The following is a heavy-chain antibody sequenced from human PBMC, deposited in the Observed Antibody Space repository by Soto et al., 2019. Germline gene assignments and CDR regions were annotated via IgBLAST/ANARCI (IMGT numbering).Heavy chain of an antibody. CDR2: IYPGDSDT. J-gene: IGHJ4*02. V-gene: IGHV5-51*01. CDR1: GYTFTDYW. D-gene: IGHD6-19*01. Sequence: PGESLKISCRGSGYTFTDYWIGWVRQLPGKGLEWMGIIYPGDSDTRYSPSFQGHVTITVDKSTSTAYLQWSSLKASDTAMYYCARRAVGFDYWGQGTLVTVSS. CDR3: ARRAVGFDY.